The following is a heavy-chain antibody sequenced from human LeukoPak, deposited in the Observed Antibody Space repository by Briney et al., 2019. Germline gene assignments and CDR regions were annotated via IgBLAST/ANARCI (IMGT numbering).Heavy chain of an antibody. CDR3: ARDYGDYVLGY. CDR2: INTNTGNP. CDR1: GYTFSSFA. V-gene: IGHV7-4-1*02. D-gene: IGHD4-17*01. J-gene: IGHJ4*02. Sequence: GASVTVSCKASGYTFSSFAMNWVRQAPGQGLEWMGWINTNTGNPTYAQGFTGRFVFSLDISVSTAYLEISSLKTEDTAVYYCARDYGDYVLGYWGQGTLVTVSS.